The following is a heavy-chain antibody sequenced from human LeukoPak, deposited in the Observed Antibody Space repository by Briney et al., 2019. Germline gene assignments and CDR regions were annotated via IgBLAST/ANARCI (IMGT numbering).Heavy chain of an antibody. CDR2: ISSSSSYI. V-gene: IGHV3-21*01. D-gene: IGHD3-10*01. Sequence: PGGSLRLSCAASGFTFSSYSMNWVRQAPGKGLEWVSSISSSSSYIYYADSVKGRFTISRDNAKNSLYLQMNSLRAEDTAVYYCARYPWFGDGDNAFDIWGQGTMVTVSS. CDR3: ARYPWFGDGDNAFDI. CDR1: GFTFSSYS. J-gene: IGHJ3*02.